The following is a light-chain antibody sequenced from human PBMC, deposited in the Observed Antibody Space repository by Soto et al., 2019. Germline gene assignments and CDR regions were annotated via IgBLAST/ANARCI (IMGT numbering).Light chain of an antibody. CDR2: DNN. J-gene: IGLJ2*01. CDR1: SSNFRNNY. CDR3: QSYDSSPSGYVV. Sequence: QSVLTQPPSVSAAPGQKVSIPCSGSSSNFRNNYVSWYQHLPGTAPKLLIYDNNKRPSGIPDRFSGSKSGTSATLAITGLQTGDEADYYCQSYDSSPSGYVVFGGGTKLTVL. V-gene: IGLV1-51*01.